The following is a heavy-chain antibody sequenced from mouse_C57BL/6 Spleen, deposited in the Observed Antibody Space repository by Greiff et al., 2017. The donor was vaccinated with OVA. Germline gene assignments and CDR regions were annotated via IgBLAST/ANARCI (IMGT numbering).Heavy chain of an antibody. CDR3: ARVLLRLYYYAMDY. V-gene: IGHV5-16*01. Sequence: DVQLVESEGGLVQPGSSMKLSCTASGFTFSDYYMAWVRQVPEKGLEWVANINYDGSSTYYLDSLKSRFIISRDNAKNILYLQMSSLKSEDTATYYCARVLLRLYYYAMDYWGQGTSVTVSS. D-gene: IGHD1-1*01. J-gene: IGHJ4*01. CDR1: GFTFSDYY. CDR2: INYDGSST.